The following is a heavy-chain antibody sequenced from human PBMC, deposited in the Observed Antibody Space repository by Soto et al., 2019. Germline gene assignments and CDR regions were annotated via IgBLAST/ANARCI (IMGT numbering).Heavy chain of an antibody. CDR1: GFTFNNYA. J-gene: IGHJ4*02. Sequence: EVQLLESGGGLVQPGGSLRLSCAASGFTFNNYAMAWVRKAPGKGLEWGSNIGGRGHTTYYADSVKGRFTVSRDNSKSTLCLQMRSVRADDTAVYYCVKGAARSDRRGGRFDHWGLGALVTVSS. V-gene: IGHV3-23*01. D-gene: IGHD2-21*02. CDR3: VKGAARSDRRGGRFDH. CDR2: IGGRGHTT.